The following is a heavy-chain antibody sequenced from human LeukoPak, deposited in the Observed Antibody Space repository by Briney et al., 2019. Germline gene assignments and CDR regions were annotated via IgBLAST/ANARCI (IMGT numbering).Heavy chain of an antibody. V-gene: IGHV3-48*03. D-gene: IGHD4-11*01. J-gene: IGHJ2*01. CDR2: ISSSGSTI. CDR1: GFTFSSYE. CDR3: ARAPYDYSDYWYFDL. Sequence: GGSLRLSCAASGFTFSSYEMNWVRQAPGKGLEWVSYISSSGSTIYYADSVKGRFTISRDNAKNSLSLQMNSLRAEDTAVYYCARAPYDYSDYWYFDLWGRGTLVTVSS.